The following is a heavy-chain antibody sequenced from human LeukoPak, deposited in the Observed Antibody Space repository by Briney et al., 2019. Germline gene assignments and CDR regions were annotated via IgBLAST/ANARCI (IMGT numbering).Heavy chain of an antibody. CDR3: ARGRIAARHYFDY. J-gene: IGHJ4*02. Sequence: SETLSLTCTVSVGSISSNSYYWGWIRQPPGKGLEWIGSIYYSGSTYYNPSLKSRVTISVDTSKNQFSLKLSSVTAADTAVYYCARGRIAARHYFDYWGQGTLVTVSS. CDR2: IYYSGST. V-gene: IGHV4-39*07. D-gene: IGHD6-6*01. CDR1: VGSISSNSYY.